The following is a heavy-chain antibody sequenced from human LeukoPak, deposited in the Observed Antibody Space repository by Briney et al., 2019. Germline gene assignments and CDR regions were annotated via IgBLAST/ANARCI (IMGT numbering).Heavy chain of an antibody. CDR1: GYTFTSYD. D-gene: IGHD3-22*01. Sequence: ASVKVSCKASGYTFTSYDINWVRQATGQGLEWMGWMNPNSGNTGYAQKFQGGVTMTRNTSISTAYMELSSLRSEDTAVYYCARGKDSSGYYSFDYWGQGTLVTVSS. CDR2: MNPNSGNT. V-gene: IGHV1-8*01. CDR3: ARGKDSSGYYSFDY. J-gene: IGHJ4*02.